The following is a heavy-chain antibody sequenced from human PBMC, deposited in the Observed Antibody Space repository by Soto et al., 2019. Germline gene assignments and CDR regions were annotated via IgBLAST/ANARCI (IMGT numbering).Heavy chain of an antibody. CDR1: GGIFSTYA. CDR2: IIPIFGTP. Sequence: QVQLVQSGAEVKKPGSSVKVSCKASGGIFSTYAISWLRQAPGQGLEWMGGIIPIFGTPNYAQRFQGRVTITADQSTSTAYMELSRRRSEDTAVYYCARDRDDYGSGNDYNRLDFGGQGTLVTVSS. V-gene: IGHV1-69*01. D-gene: IGHD3-10*01. J-gene: IGHJ4*02. CDR3: ARDRDDYGSGNDYNRLDF.